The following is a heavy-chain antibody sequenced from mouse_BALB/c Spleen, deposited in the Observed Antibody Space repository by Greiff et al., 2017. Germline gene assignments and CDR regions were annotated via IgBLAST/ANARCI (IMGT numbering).Heavy chain of an antibody. CDR2: IDPENGDT. CDR1: GFNIKDYY. D-gene: IGHD2-3*01. J-gene: IGHJ3*01. Sequence: EVQLQQSGAELVRSGASVKLSCTASGFNIKDYYMHWVKQRPEQGLEWIGWIDPENGDTEYAPKFQGKATMTADTSSNTAYLQLSSLTSEDTAVYYCMGLLQFAYWGQGTLVTVSA. CDR3: MGLLQFAY. V-gene: IGHV14-4*02.